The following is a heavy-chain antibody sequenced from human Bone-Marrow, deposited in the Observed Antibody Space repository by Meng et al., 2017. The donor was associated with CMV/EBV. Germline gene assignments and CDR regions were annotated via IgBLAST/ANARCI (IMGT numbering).Heavy chain of an antibody. CDR1: GYTFTSYY. CDR2: INPSGGST. Sequence: ASVKVSCKASGYTFTSYYMHWVRQAPGQGLEWMGIINPSGGSTSYAQKFQGRVTMTRDTSISTAYMELGRLRSDDTAVYYCARASYSSGWLASDYWGQGTRVTVSS. D-gene: IGHD6-19*01. CDR3: ARASYSSGWLASDY. J-gene: IGHJ4*02. V-gene: IGHV1-46*01.